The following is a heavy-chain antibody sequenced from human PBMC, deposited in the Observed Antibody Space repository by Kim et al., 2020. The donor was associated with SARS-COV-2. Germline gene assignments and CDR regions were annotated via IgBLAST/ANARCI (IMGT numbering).Heavy chain of an antibody. Sequence: GGSLRLSCAASGFTFSSYGMHWVRQAPGKGLEWVAGISYDGSNKYYADSVKGRFTISRDNSKNTLYLQMNSLIAEDTAVYYCAKDRTTGTSSGAFDIWAKGQWPPSLQ. CDR3: AKDRTTGTSSGAFDI. CDR2: ISYDGSNK. D-gene: IGHD1-1*01. CDR1: GFTFSSYG. J-gene: IGHJ3*02. V-gene: IGHV3-30*18.